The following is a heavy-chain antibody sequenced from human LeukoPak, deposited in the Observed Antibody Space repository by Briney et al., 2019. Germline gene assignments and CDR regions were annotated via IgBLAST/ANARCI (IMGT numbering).Heavy chain of an antibody. J-gene: IGHJ4*02. D-gene: IGHD7-27*01. Sequence: PSETLSHTCTVSGGSISSYYWSWIRQPPGKGLEWIGYIYYSGSTNYNPSLKSRVTISVDTSKNQFSLKLSSVTAADTAVYYCARALNWDFDYWGQGTLVTVSS. CDR1: GGSISSYY. V-gene: IGHV4-59*01. CDR2: IYYSGST. CDR3: ARALNWDFDY.